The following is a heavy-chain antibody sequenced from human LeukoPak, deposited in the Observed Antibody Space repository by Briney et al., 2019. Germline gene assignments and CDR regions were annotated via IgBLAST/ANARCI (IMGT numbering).Heavy chain of an antibody. Sequence: PGGSLRLSCAASGFTFSIDWMHWVRQPPGKGLVWVSRINSDGSSTSYADSVKGRFTISRDNAKNTLYLQMNSLRVEDTALYYCARDAPGNTALDYWGQGSLVTVSS. CDR1: GFTFSIDW. CDR3: ARDAPGNTALDY. V-gene: IGHV3-74*01. J-gene: IGHJ4*02. CDR2: INSDGSST. D-gene: IGHD5-18*01.